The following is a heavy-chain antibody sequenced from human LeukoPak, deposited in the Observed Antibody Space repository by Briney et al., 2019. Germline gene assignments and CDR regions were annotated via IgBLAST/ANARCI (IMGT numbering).Heavy chain of an antibody. CDR3: VRPTPSPEDAFDI. CDR2: ISYDGSNK. D-gene: IGHD2-2*01. CDR1: GFTFSSYA. Sequence: PGGSLRLSCAASGFTFSSYAMHWVRQAPGKGLEWVAVISYDGSNKYYADSVKGRFTISRDNSKNTLYLQMNSLRAEDTAVYYCVRPTPSPEDAFDIWGQGTMVTVSS. V-gene: IGHV3-30-3*01. J-gene: IGHJ3*02.